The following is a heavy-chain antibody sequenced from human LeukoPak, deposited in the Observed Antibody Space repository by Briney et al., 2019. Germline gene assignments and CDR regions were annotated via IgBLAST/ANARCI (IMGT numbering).Heavy chain of an antibody. CDR3: ATWGSSSSPLPTMDA. CDR1: GYTFTNYY. Sequence: GASVKVSCKASGYTFTNYYMHWVRQAPGQGLEWMGIINPSGGSTSYAQNFQGRVTMARDTSTSTVYMELSSLRSEDTAVYYCATWGSSSSPLPTMDAWGQGTTVTVSS. D-gene: IGHD6-13*01. J-gene: IGHJ6*02. CDR2: INPSGGST. V-gene: IGHV1-46*01.